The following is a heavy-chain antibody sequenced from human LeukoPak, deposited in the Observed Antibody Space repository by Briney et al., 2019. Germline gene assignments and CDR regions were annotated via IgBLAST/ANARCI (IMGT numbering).Heavy chain of an antibody. J-gene: IGHJ4*02. CDR2: ISGSGGST. D-gene: IGHD3-22*01. V-gene: IGHV3-23*01. CDR3: AKACYYYDSSGYLN. CDR1: GFTFSSYA. Sequence: GGSLRLSCAASGFTFSSYAMSWVRQAPEKGLEWVSAISGSGGSTYYADSVKGRFTISRDNSKNTLYLQMNSLRAEDTAVYYCAKACYYYDSSGYLNWGQGTLVTVSS.